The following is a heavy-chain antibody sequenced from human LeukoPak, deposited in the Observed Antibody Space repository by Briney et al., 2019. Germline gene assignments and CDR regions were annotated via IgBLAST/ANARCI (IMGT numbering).Heavy chain of an antibody. CDR2: ISGSGSST. D-gene: IGHD2-2*02. CDR3: GKISSGTSCYKI. V-gene: IGHV3-23*01. Sequence: PGGSLRLSCAASGFTFSSYAMSWVRQAPGKGLEWVAAISGSGSSTYYADSVKGRFTISKDKSKNTLYLQMNSLRAEDKAVYYCGKISSGTSCYKIWGQGTLVTVSS. CDR1: GFTFSSYA. J-gene: IGHJ4*02.